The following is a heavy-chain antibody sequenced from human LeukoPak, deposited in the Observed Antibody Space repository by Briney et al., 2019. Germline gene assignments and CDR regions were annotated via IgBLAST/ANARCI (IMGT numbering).Heavy chain of an antibody. D-gene: IGHD1-7*01. J-gene: IGHJ4*02. CDR3: VRVFGGNYGGDY. V-gene: IGHV3-23*01. CDR2: ISGSGGST. Sequence: GGSLRLSCAASGFTFSSYAMSWVRQAPGKGLEWVSAISGSGGSTYYADSVKGRFTISRDNSKNTLYLQMNSLRAEDTAVYYCVRVFGGNYGGDYWGQGTLVTVSS. CDR1: GFTFSSYA.